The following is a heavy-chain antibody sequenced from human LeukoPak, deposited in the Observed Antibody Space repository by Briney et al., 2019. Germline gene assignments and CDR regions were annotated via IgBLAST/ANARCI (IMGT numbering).Heavy chain of an antibody. D-gene: IGHD3-22*01. CDR1: GGSISSYY. J-gene: IGHJ3*02. V-gene: IGHV4-59*01. Sequence: SATLSLTCTVSGGSISSYYWSWIRQPPGKGLEWIGYNYYSGSTNYNPSLKRRVTISVDTSKNQFSLKLSSVTAADTAVYYCARTGGDYDSSGYYLDAFDIWGQGTMVTVSS. CDR2: NYYSGST. CDR3: ARTGGDYDSSGYYLDAFDI.